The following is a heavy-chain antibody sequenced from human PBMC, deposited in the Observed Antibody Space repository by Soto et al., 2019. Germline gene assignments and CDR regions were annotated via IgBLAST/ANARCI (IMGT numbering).Heavy chain of an antibody. Sequence: GGSLRLSCAASGFTFSSYAMSWVRQAPGKGLEWVSAISGSGGSTYYADSVKGRFTISRDNSKNTLYLQMNSLRAEDTAVYYCAKHGGRGRDYYYYMDVWGKGTTVTVSS. CDR1: GFTFSSYA. CDR2: ISGSGGST. J-gene: IGHJ6*03. V-gene: IGHV3-23*01. D-gene: IGHD3-16*01. CDR3: AKHGGRGRDYYYYMDV.